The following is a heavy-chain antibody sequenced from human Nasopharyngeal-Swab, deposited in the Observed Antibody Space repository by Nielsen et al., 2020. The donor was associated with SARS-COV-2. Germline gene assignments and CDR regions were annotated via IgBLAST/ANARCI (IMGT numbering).Heavy chain of an antibody. V-gene: IGHV3-15*01. CDR3: ARLGSFDQ. CDR2: IRSRSNGGTT. J-gene: IGHJ4*02. Sequence: GESLKISCAVSGITFSDAWMTWVRQAPGKGLEWIGRIRSRSNGGTTDYGAPLEGRFSISRDDSKNTVYLQMNDLKTEDTAVYYCARLGSFDQWGQGTLVIVS. CDR1: GITFSDAW.